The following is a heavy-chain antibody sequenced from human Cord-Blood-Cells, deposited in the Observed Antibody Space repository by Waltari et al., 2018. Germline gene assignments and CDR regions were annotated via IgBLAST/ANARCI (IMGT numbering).Heavy chain of an antibody. CDR2: IYYSGST. CDR3: ARQEGRKGATDAFDI. CDR1: GGSISSSSYY. V-gene: IGHV4-39*01. J-gene: IGHJ3*02. Sequence: QLQLQESGPGLVKPSETLSLTCTVSGGSISSSSYYWGWIRQPPGKGLEWIGSIYYSGSTYYNPSLKSRVTISVDTSKNQFSLKLSSVTAADTAVYYCARQEGRKGATDAFDIWGQGTMVTVSS. D-gene: IGHD1-26*01.